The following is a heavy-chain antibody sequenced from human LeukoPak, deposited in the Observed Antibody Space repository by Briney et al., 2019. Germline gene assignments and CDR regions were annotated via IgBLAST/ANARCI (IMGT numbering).Heavy chain of an antibody. D-gene: IGHD3-3*01. J-gene: IGHJ6*03. V-gene: IGHV1-69*05. CDR1: GGTFSSYA. CDR3: ARDSPRGDFWSGYYLYYYYMDV. CDR2: IIPIFGTA. Sequence: SVTVSCKASGGTFSSYAISWVRQAPGQGLEWMGGIIPIFGTANYAQKFQGRVTITTDESTSTAYMELSSLRSEDTAVYYCARDSPRGDFWSGYYLYYYYMDVWGKGTTVTVSS.